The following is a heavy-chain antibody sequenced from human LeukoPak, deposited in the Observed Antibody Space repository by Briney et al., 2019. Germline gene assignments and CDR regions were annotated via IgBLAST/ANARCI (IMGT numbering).Heavy chain of an antibody. CDR2: ISAYNGNT. CDR1: GYTFTSYG. CDR3: ARSYDGSSSSWVDY. J-gene: IGHJ4*02. D-gene: IGHD6-13*01. V-gene: IGHV1-18*01. Sequence: ASVKVSCKASGYTFTSYGISWVRQAPGQGLEGMGWISAYNGNTNYAQKFQGRVTMTTDTSTGTAYMELRSLRSDDTAVYYCARSYDGSSSSWVDYWGQGTLVTVSS.